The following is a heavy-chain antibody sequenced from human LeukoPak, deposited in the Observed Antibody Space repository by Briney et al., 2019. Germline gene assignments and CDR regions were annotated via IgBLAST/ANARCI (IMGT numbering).Heavy chain of an antibody. V-gene: IGHV4-30-4*08. Sequence: PSQTLSLTCTVSGGSISSDSYYWSWIRQPPGKGLEWIGYIYYSGSTYYNPSLKSRVTISVDTSKNQFSLKLSSVTAADAAVYYCARHNYDYYFDYWGQGTLVTVSS. D-gene: IGHD3-3*01. CDR3: ARHNYDYYFDY. CDR1: GGSISSDSYY. CDR2: IYYSGST. J-gene: IGHJ4*02.